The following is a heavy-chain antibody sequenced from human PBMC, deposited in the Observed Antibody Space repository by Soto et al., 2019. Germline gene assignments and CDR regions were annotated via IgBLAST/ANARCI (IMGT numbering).Heavy chain of an antibody. CDR1: DDSITSGAYY. V-gene: IGHV4-39*07. CDR3: ARAQRLMAYDILTGYYEGGCYMDV. J-gene: IGHJ6*03. Sequence: SETLSLTCTVSDDSITSGAYYWGLIRQPPGKGLEWIGTIQYRGSTYYNPSLKSRVTISVDTSKNQYSLRLSSVTAADTAVYYCARAQRLMAYDILTGYYEGGCYMDVWGKGTTVTVSS. D-gene: IGHD3-9*01. CDR2: IQYRGST.